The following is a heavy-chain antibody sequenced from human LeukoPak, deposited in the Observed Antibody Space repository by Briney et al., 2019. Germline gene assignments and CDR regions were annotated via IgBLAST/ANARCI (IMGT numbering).Heavy chain of an antibody. J-gene: IGHJ4*02. CDR2: ISYDGSNK. CDR1: GFTFSSYA. D-gene: IGHD1-7*01. Sequence: GESLRLSCAASGFTFSSYAMHWARQAPGKGLEWVAVISYDGSNKYYADSVKGRFTISRDNSKNTLYLQMNSLRAEDTAVYYCASNWNYGYWGQGTLVTVSS. CDR3: ASNWNYGY. V-gene: IGHV3-30*04.